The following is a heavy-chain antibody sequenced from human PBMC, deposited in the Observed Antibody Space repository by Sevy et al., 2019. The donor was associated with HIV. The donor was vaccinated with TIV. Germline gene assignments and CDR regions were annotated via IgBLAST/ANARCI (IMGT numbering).Heavy chain of an antibody. CDR2: ISDSAYNT. CDR1: GFTFSNYA. V-gene: IGHV3-23*01. J-gene: IGHJ4*02. D-gene: IGHD5-12*01. CDR3: TKDEAYTVATSYYFDY. Sequence: GGSLRLFCAASGFTFSNYAMSWVRQAPGKGLEWVSGISDSAYNTYYADSVKGRFTISKDNSKNSPYLQMNSLRAEDTAIYYCTKDEAYTVATSYYFDYWGQGTLVTVSS.